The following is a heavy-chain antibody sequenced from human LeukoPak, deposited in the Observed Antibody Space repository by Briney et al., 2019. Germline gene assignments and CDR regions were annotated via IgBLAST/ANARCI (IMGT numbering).Heavy chain of an antibody. D-gene: IGHD3-22*01. Sequence: SETLSLTCTVSGGSISSSSYYWGWIRQPPGKGLEWIGSIYYSGNTYYNPSLKSRVTISVDTSRNQFSLKLSSVTAADTAVYYCAREGYYDSSASGAFDIWGQGTMVTVSS. J-gene: IGHJ3*02. CDR2: IYYSGNT. CDR1: GGSISSSSYY. CDR3: AREGYYDSSASGAFDI. V-gene: IGHV4-39*07.